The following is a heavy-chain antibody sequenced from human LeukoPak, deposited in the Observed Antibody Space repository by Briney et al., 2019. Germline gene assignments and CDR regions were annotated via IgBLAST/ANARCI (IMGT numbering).Heavy chain of an antibody. CDR1: GFLFSNSW. D-gene: IGHD5-12*01. CDR2: INQDGSAK. V-gene: IGHV3-7*05. CDR3: ARDSGYNAFDY. J-gene: IGHJ4*02. Sequence: PGGSLRLSCVDSGFLFSNSWMAWVRQAPGRGLEWLANINQDGSAKTCVDSVKGRFTISRDNAKNSLYLQMNSLRAEDTAMYYCARDSGYNAFDYWGQGTLVTVSS.